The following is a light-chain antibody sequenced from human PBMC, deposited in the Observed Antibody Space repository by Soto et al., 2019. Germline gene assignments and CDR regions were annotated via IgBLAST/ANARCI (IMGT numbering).Light chain of an antibody. Sequence: GDRVTITCQANHDISNFLNWYQQRPGKAPKLLIYDASNLETGVPSKFSGSGSGTDFTLTISSLQPEDIATYYCQHYDNLPYTFGQGTKLEI. CDR2: DAS. CDR1: HDISNF. V-gene: IGKV1-33*01. CDR3: QHYDNLPYT. J-gene: IGKJ2*01.